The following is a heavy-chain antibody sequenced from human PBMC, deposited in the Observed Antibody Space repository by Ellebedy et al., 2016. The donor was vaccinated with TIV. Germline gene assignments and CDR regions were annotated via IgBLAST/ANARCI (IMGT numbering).Heavy chain of an antibody. CDR2: ICYRVNT. J-gene: IGHJ5*02. CDR1: GASIDSGRYC. V-gene: IGHV4-39*01. CDR3: ASLDVAVANWFDP. Sequence: MPSETLSLTCNVSGASIDSGRYCWAWIRQSPGRGLEWIGNICYRVNTYYNPSLKSRVIISAHTSKTLLSLRLSSVTAADTAVYYCASLDVAVANWFDPWGHGTLVTVSS. D-gene: IGHD3-10*02.